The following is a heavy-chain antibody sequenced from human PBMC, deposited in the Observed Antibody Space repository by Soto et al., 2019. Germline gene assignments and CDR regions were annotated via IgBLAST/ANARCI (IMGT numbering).Heavy chain of an antibody. V-gene: IGHV3-30*01. CDR3: AADPMITTPVECYFHW. D-gene: IGHD3-9*01. Sequence: QVQLVESGGGMVQPGTSLRLSCAASGFTFNTYAFHWVRQAPGKGLEWLAVISYHGINFYYANSVKGRFTISRDNSRNTVYLQMNRLTDEDTVDYYCAADPMITTPVECYFHWWGRGTQVTVSS. CDR2: ISYHGINF. CDR1: GFTFNTYA. J-gene: IGHJ4*02.